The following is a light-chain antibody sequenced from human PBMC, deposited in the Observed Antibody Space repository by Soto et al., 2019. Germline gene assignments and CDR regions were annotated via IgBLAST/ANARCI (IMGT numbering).Light chain of an antibody. J-gene: IGKJ1*01. Sequence: DIQMTQSPSTLSASVGARVSITCRASQRIGSCLAWYQQKPGKVPKLLIYDASTLISGVPSRFSGTGSGTEFTLSIASLQPDDFATYYCLHYYTYPLTFGQGTKV. CDR3: LHYYTYPLT. CDR2: DAS. CDR1: QRIGSC. V-gene: IGKV1-5*01.